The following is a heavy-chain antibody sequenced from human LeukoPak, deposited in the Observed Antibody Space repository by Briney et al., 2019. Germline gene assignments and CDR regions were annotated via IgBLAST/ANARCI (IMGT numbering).Heavy chain of an antibody. CDR3: HYSDGRNYHYYYGMDV. D-gene: IGHD3-10*01. V-gene: IGHV1-69*13. Sequence: SVKVSCKASGGTFSSYAISWVRQAPGQGLEWMGGIIPIFGTANYAQKFQGRVTITADESTSTAYMELSSLRSEDTAVYYCHYSDGRNYHYYYGMDVWGQGTTVTVSS. CDR1: GGTFSSYA. J-gene: IGHJ6*02. CDR2: IIPIFGTA.